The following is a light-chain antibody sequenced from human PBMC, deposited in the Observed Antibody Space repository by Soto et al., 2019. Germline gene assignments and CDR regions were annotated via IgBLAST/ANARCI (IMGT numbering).Light chain of an antibody. CDR2: DVS. CDR3: SSYTSSISYV. Sequence: QSVLTQPASVSGSPGQSITISCTGTSSVVGGYNYVSWYQSHPGEAPKLIIYDVSNRPSGVSDRFSGSKSGNTASLTISGLQAEDEADYYFSSYTSSISYVFGTGTKVTVL. J-gene: IGLJ1*01. V-gene: IGLV2-14*03. CDR1: SSVVGGYNY.